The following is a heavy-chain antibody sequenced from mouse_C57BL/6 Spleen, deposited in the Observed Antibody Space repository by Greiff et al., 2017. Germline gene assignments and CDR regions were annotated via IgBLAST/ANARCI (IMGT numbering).Heavy chain of an antibody. Sequence: EVKLVESGPELVKPGASVKISCKASGYSFTDYNMNWVKQSNGKSLEWIGVINPNYGTTSYNKKFKGKATLTVDQSSSTAYMQLNSLTSEDSAVYYCARLGNIKLRGYFDYWGQGTTLTVSS. CDR1: GYSFTDYN. CDR3: ARLGNIKLRGYFDY. V-gene: IGHV1-39*01. D-gene: IGHD1-3*01. CDR2: INPNYGTT. J-gene: IGHJ2*01.